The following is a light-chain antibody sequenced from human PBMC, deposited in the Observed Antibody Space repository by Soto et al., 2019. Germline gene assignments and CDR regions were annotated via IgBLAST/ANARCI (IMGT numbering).Light chain of an antibody. V-gene: IGKV3-20*01. Sequence: EIVLTQSPGTLSLSPGERATLSCRASQSVRDRYLAWYQQKPGQAPSLLIYDTSTRATGVPDRFSGSGSGTDFALTISRVEPEDFAIYFCQQYGSSPGTVGQGTK. CDR1: QSVRDRY. CDR3: QQYGSSPGT. CDR2: DTS. J-gene: IGKJ1*01.